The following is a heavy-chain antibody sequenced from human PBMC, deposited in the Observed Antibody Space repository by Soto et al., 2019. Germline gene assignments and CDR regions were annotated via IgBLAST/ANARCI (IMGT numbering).Heavy chain of an antibody. CDR3: ARGRYAIRGAFIIGELDY. J-gene: IGHJ4*02. Sequence: QVQLVQSGAGVKMPGASVRVSCKASGYTFISHDISWVRQATGQGLEWMGWMNPISGNTGYGQKFQGRVTMTSNTSTSTAYMELGSLRSDDTAVYFCARGRYAIRGAFIIGELDYWGQGSLVIVSS. V-gene: IGHV1-8*01. D-gene: IGHD3-10*01. CDR1: GYTFISHD. CDR2: MNPISGNT.